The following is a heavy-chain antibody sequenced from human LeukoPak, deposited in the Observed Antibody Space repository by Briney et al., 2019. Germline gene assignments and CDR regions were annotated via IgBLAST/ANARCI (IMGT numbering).Heavy chain of an antibody. CDR2: MNPDSGNT. CDR3: ARGGFLAVAGTTEFDY. V-gene: IGHV1-8*01. D-gene: IGHD6-19*01. Sequence: GASVKVSCKASGYTFTSYDINWVRQATGQGLEWMGWMNPDSGNTGYAQKFQGRVTMTRNTSISTAYMELSSLRSEDTAVYYCARGGFLAVAGTTEFDYWGQGTLVTVSS. CDR1: GYTFTSYD. J-gene: IGHJ4*02.